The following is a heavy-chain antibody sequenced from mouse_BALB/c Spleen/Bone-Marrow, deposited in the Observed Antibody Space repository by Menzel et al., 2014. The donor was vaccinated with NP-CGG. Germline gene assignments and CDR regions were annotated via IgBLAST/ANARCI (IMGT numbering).Heavy chain of an antibody. J-gene: IGHJ3*01. CDR1: GFSLTSYG. D-gene: IGHD2-1*01. Sequence: VKVVESGPGLVAPPQSLSITCTVSGFSLTSYGVHWVRQPPGKGLEWLGVIWAGGSTNYNSALMSRLSISKDNSKSQVFLKMNSLQTDDTAMYYCARYYGNSLAWFAYWGQGTLVTVSA. CDR3: ARYYGNSLAWFAY. V-gene: IGHV2-9*02. CDR2: IWAGGST.